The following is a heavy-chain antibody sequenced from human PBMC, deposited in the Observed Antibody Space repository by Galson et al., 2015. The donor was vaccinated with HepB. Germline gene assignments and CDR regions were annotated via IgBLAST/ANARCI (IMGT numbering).Heavy chain of an antibody. Sequence: QSGAEVKKPGESLEISCKGSGYSFTSYWIGWVRQMPGKGLEWMGIIYPGDSDTRYSPSFQGQVTISADKSISTAYLQWSSLKASDTAMYYCARGHSYYDYVWGSYSSFAYWGQGTLVTVSS. CDR2: IYPGDSDT. V-gene: IGHV5-51*01. CDR1: GYSFTSYW. CDR3: ARGHSYYDYVWGSYSSFAY. D-gene: IGHD3-16*01. J-gene: IGHJ4*02.